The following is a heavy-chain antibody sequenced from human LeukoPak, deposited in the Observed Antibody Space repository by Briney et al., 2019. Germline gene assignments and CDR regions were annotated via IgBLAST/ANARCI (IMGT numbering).Heavy chain of an antibody. CDR1: GFTFSNAW. D-gene: IGHD4-17*01. CDR3: TTDVNYGDYIYFDY. Sequence: KTGGSLRLSCAASGFTFSNAWMSWVRQAPGKGLEWVGRIKSKTDGGTTDYAAPVEGRFTISRDDSKNTLYLQMNSLKTEDTAVYYCTTDVNYGDYIYFDYWGQGTLVTVSS. CDR2: IKSKTDGGTT. J-gene: IGHJ4*02. V-gene: IGHV3-15*01.